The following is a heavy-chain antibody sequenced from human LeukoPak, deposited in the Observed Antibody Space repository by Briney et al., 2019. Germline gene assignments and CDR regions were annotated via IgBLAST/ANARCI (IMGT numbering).Heavy chain of an antibody. J-gene: IGHJ4*02. V-gene: IGHV1-8*01. CDR3: ARGWRSTFKQQLVPIYYFDY. D-gene: IGHD6-13*01. CDR2: MNPNSGNT. CDR1: GYTFTSYD. Sequence: ASVKVSCKASGYTFTSYDINWVRQATGQGLEWMGWMNPNSGNTGYAQKFQGRVTMTRNTSISTAYMELSSLRSEDTAVYYCARGWRSTFKQQLVPIYYFDYWGQGTLVTVSS.